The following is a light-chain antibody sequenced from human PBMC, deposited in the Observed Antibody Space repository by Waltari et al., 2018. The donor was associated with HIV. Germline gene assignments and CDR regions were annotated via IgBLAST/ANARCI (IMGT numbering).Light chain of an antibody. CDR3: QQYGSSVT. CDR1: PSVSSRY. V-gene: IGKV3-20*01. Sequence: EIVLTQSPGTLSLSPGERATLSCRASPSVSSRYLAWYQQKPGQAPRLLIYGASSRATGIPDRFSGSGSGIDFTLTISRLEPEDFAVYYCQQYGSSVTFGQGTKLEIK. J-gene: IGKJ2*01. CDR2: GAS.